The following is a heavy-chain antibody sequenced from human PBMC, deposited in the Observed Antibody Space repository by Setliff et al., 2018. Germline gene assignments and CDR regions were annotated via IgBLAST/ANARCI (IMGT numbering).Heavy chain of an antibody. V-gene: IGHV1-18*01. J-gene: IGHJ4*02. CDR3: SRLVRYCTTTSCPPS. Sequence: GASVKVSCKASGYTFSDYGITWVRQAPGQGLEWMGWISIYTGNAYYAHKLQGRVTMTTDTSTDTAYLELRSLRSDDTAVYYCSRLVRYCTTTSCPPSWGQGTQVTVSS. CDR2: ISIYTGNA. CDR1: GYTFSDYG. D-gene: IGHD2-2*01.